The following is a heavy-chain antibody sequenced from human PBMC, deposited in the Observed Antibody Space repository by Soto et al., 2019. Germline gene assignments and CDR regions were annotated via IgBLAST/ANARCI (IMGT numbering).Heavy chain of an antibody. V-gene: IGHV4-30-4*01. CDR3: ARGDSSSWYVSSNWFDP. CDR2: IYYSGST. CDR1: GGSISSGDYY. Sequence: SETMSLTCTVSGGSISSGDYYWSWIRQPPGKGLEWIGYIYYSGSTYYNPSLKSRVTISVDTSKNQFSLKLSSVTAADTAVYYCARGDSSSWYVSSNWFDPWGQGTLVTVSS. J-gene: IGHJ5*02. D-gene: IGHD6-13*01.